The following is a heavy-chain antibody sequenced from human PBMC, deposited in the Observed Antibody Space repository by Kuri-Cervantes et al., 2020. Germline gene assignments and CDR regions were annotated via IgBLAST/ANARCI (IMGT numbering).Heavy chain of an antibody. V-gene: IGHV1-24*01. CDR1: GYPFTNYG. D-gene: IGHD5-12*01. CDR2: FDPEDGET. Sequence: ASVKVSCKASGYPFTNYGISWVRQAPGKGLEWMGGFDPEDGETIYAQKFQGRVTMTEDTSTDTAYMELSSLRSEDTAVYYCATVISGREGEFDYWGQGTLVTVSS. CDR3: ATVISGREGEFDY. J-gene: IGHJ4*02.